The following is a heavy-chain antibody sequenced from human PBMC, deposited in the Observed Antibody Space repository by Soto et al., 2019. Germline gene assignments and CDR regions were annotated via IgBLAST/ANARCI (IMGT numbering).Heavy chain of an antibody. Sequence: GESLKISCAASGFTFSSYAMTWVRQAPGKGLEWVSAISASGARAYYADSVKGRFTFSRDNSKNTLYLQMNSLRAEDTAVYYCAKQGVVVTAIDYWGQGTLVTVSS. CDR3: AKQGVVVTAIDY. CDR2: ISASGARA. J-gene: IGHJ4*02. CDR1: GFTFSSYA. D-gene: IGHD2-21*02. V-gene: IGHV3-23*01.